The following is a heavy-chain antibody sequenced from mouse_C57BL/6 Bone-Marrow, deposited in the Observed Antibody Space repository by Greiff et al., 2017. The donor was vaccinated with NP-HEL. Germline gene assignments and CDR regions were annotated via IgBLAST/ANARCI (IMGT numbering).Heavy chain of an antibody. CDR3: ASPYDYDVAWFAY. V-gene: IGHV5-6*01. CDR2: ISSGGSYT. CDR1: GFTFSSYG. D-gene: IGHD2-4*01. J-gene: IGHJ3*01. Sequence: EVKLVESGGDLVKPGGSLKLSCAASGFTFSSYGMSWVRQTPDKRLEWVATISSGGSYTYYPDSVKGRFPISRDNAKNTLYLQMSSLKSEDTAMYYWASPYDYDVAWFAYWGQGTLVTVSA.